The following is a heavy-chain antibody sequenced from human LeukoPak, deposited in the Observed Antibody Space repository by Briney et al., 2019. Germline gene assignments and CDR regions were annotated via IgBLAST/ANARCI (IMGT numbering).Heavy chain of an antibody. J-gene: IGHJ3*02. V-gene: IGHV4-59*08. D-gene: IGHD3-10*01. CDR1: GGSISSYY. CDR2: IDYSGST. CDR3: ARHLWRGGTTDSFDI. Sequence: SETLSLTCTVFGGSISSYYWSWIRQPPGKGLEWIGDIDYSGSTNYNPSLKSRVTISVDTSKNQFSMKLSPVPAADTAVYYCARHLWRGGTTDSFDIWGQGTMVSVSS.